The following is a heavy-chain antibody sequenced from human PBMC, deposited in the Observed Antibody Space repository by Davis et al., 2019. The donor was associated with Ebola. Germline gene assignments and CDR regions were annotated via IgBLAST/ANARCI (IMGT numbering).Heavy chain of an antibody. D-gene: IGHD6-13*01. CDR1: GFTFSSYA. CDR3: ASVSIAAAGTGGLDY. J-gene: IGHJ4*02. CDR2: ISSSSSYI. V-gene: IGHV3-21*01. Sequence: GGSLRLSCAASGFTFSSYAMSWVRQAPGKGLEWVSSISSSSSYIYYADSVKGRFTISRDNAKNSLYLQMNSLRAEDTAVYYCASVSIAAAGTGGLDYWGQGTLVTVSS.